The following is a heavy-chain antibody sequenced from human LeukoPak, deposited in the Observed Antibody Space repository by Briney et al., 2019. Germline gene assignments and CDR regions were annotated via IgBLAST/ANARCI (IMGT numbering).Heavy chain of an antibody. D-gene: IGHD2-21*01. CDR2: IYSGGTI. V-gene: IGHV3-53*01. Sequence: GGSLRLSCAASGFTVSTNDMSWARQAPGKGLEWVSVIYSGGTIYYADSVKGRFTISRDNSKNTLYLQMNSLRVEDTAVYYCARHRVISTRDFEYWGQGTLVTVSS. J-gene: IGHJ4*02. CDR3: ARHRVISTRDFEY. CDR1: GFTVSTND.